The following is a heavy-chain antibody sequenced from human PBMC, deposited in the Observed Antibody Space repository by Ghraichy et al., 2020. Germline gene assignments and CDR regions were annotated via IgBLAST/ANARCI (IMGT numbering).Heavy chain of an antibody. CDR3: ARHPPVRASHYGSTFYDEHMDV. CDR2: SYYLGST. Sequence: SETLSLTCTVSGGSINSANYYWAWVRQPPGKGLEWIGCSYYLGSTYYSRSLQRRVTLSVDTSKNQFSLRLTSMTAADAAVYYCARHPPVRASHYGSTFYDEHMDVWGQGTAVLVSS. CDR1: GGSINSANYY. J-gene: IGHJ6*02. D-gene: IGHD3-10*01. V-gene: IGHV4-39*01.